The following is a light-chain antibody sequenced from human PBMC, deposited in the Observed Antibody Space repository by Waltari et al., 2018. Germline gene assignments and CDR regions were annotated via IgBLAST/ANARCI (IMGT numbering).Light chain of an antibody. CDR3: QKYDSVPFT. J-gene: IGKJ3*01. Sequence: DIQMTPSPSSLSASVGDLVTITCRASQGISNYLAWYQQTPGKVPKLLIYAASTLQSGVPSRFRGSGSGTDFTLTISSLQPEDVATYYCQKYDSVPFTFGPGTKVDI. CDR1: QGISNY. V-gene: IGKV1-27*01. CDR2: AAS.